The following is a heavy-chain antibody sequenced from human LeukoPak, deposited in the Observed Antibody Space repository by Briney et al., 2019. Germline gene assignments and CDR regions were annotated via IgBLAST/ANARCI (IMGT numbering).Heavy chain of an antibody. J-gene: IGHJ6*03. CDR2: ISGSGGST. CDR1: GFTFSSYA. CDR3: AKGGAIQWFGESPKRPSPFHYYYYYMDV. Sequence: GGSLRLSCAASGFTFSSYAMSWVRQAPGKGLEWVSAISGSGGSTYYADSVKGRFTISRDNSKNTLYLQMNSLRAEDTAVYYCAKGGAIQWFGESPKRPSPFHYYYYYMDVWGKGTTVTVSS. D-gene: IGHD3-10*01. V-gene: IGHV3-23*01.